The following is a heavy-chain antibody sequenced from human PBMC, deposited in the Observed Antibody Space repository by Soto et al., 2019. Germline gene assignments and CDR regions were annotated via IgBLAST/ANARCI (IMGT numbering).Heavy chain of an antibody. CDR2: ISWNSGSI. CDR1: GFTFDDYA. Sequence: GGSLRLSCAAPGFTFDDYAMHWVRQAPGKGLEWVSGISWNSGSIGYADSVKGRFTISRDNAKNSLYLQMNSLRAEDAALYYCAKDIGLRITMIGLVGAFDIWGQGTMVTVSS. J-gene: IGHJ3*02. V-gene: IGHV3-9*01. CDR3: AKDIGLRITMIGLVGAFDI. D-gene: IGHD3-22*01.